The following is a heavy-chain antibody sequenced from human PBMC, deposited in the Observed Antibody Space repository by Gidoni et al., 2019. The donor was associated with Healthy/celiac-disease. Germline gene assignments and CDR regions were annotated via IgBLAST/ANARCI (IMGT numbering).Heavy chain of an antibody. Sequence: QVQLQQSGPGLVKPSQTLSLTCAISGDRVSSNSAAWNWIRQSPSRGLEWLGRTYYRSKWYNDYAVSVKSRITINPDTSKNQFSLQLNSVTPEDTAVYYCARDRSPAMATIYYYGMDVWGQGTTVTVSS. V-gene: IGHV6-1*01. D-gene: IGHD5-12*01. CDR2: TYYRSKWYN. J-gene: IGHJ6*02. CDR3: ARDRSPAMATIYYYGMDV. CDR1: GDRVSSNSAA.